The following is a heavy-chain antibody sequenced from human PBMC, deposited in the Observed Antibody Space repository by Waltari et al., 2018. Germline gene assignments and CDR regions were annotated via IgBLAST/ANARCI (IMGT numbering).Heavy chain of an antibody. D-gene: IGHD2-2*01. Sequence: QVQLQQWGAGLLKPSETLSLTCAVYGGSFSGYYWSWIRQPPGKGLEWIGEINHSGNTNYNPSLKSRVTISVDTSKNQFSLKLSSVTAADTAVYYCARLYCSSTSCVPLDIWGQGTMVTVSS. CDR2: INHSGNT. CDR1: GGSFSGYY. V-gene: IGHV4-34*01. CDR3: ARLYCSSTSCVPLDI. J-gene: IGHJ3*02.